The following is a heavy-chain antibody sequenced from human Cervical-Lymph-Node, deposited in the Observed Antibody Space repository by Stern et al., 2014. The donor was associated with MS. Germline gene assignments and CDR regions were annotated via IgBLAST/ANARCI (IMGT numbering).Heavy chain of an antibody. CDR1: GYTFTTYY. D-gene: IGHD5/OR15-5a*01. J-gene: IGHJ6*02. CDR3: ARDVVSVSFYYYYGMDV. Sequence: QVQLVQSGAEVKKPGASVKVSCTASGYTFTTYYLHWVRQAPGQGLEWMGKINPSTGAAVYAQRFQGRLTMTRDTSTSTLYMELSSLRSEDTAMYYRARDVVSVSFYYYYGMDVWGQGTTVAVSS. V-gene: IGHV1-46*01. CDR2: INPSTGAA.